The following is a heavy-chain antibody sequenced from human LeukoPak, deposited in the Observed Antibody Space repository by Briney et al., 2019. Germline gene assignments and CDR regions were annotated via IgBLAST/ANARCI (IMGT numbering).Heavy chain of an antibody. D-gene: IGHD2-8*01. CDR1: GYTFSSYY. CDR2: INPSDGST. V-gene: IGHV1-46*01. CDR3: ARQWVFDY. Sequence: GASVKVSCKASGYTFSSYYIHWVRQAPGQGLEWMGIINPSDGSTSYAQKLQGRVTMTRDTSTSTVYMELSSLRSEDTAVYYCARQWVFDYWGQGTLVTVSS. J-gene: IGHJ4*02.